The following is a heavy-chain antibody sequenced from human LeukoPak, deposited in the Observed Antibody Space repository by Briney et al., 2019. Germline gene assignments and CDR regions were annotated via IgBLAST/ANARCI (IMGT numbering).Heavy chain of an antibody. CDR3: ARGHYGMDV. CDR1: GFTFSHHW. J-gene: IGHJ6*02. V-gene: IGHV3-7*04. Sequence: PGGSLRLSSVASGFTFSHHWLTWVRQGPGKGPEWVANIYLDGSETNYLDSVKGRFTISRDNAKNSLYLQRNSLRAEDTAVYYCARGHYGMDVWGQGTTVTVSS. CDR2: IYLDGSET.